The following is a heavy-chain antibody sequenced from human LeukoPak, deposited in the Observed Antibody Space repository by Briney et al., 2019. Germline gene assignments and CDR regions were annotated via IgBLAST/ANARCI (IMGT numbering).Heavy chain of an antibody. D-gene: IGHD5-12*01. CDR2: LTDSGDAT. CDR1: GFTFSHYA. Sequence: GGSLRLSCAVSGFTFSHYAMSWVRQAPGTGLEWVGSLTDSGDATYYADSVKGRLTISRDNSNSTLYPHIGGLRDEDTAVYYCARGYSHNSGGWLDPWGQGTLVTVSS. CDR3: ARGYSHNSGGWLDP. V-gene: IGHV3-23*01. J-gene: IGHJ5*02.